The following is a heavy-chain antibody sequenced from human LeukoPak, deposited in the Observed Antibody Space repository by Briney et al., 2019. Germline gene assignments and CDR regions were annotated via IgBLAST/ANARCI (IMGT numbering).Heavy chain of an antibody. J-gene: IGHJ4*02. D-gene: IGHD1-26*01. V-gene: IGHV3-30*18. Sequence: GGSLRLSCAASGFTFSSYGMHWVRQAPGKGLEWVAVISYDGSNKYYADSVKGRFTISRDNSKNTLYLQMNSLRAEDTAVYYCAKSRSGRPRPYFDYRGQGTLVTVSS. CDR2: ISYDGSNK. CDR1: GFTFSSYG. CDR3: AKSRSGRPRPYFDY.